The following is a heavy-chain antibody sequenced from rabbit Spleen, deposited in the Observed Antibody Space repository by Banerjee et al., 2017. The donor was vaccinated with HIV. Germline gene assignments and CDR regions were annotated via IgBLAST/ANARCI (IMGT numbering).Heavy chain of an antibody. Sequence: QEQLVESGGGLVQPEGSLTLTCTASGFSFSSGYYMCWVRQAPGKGLEWIACIYTYTGKPVYATWAKGRFTISRTSSTTVTLQMTSLTAADTATYFCARNYVNAFDPWGQGTLVTVS. CDR2: IYTYTGKP. V-gene: IGHV1S45*01. J-gene: IGHJ2*01. CDR3: ARNYVNAFDP. CDR1: GFSFSSGYY. D-gene: IGHD1-1*01.